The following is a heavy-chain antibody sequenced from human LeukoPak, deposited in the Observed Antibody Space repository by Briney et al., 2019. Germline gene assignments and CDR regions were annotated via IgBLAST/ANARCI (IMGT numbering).Heavy chain of an antibody. V-gene: IGHV4-34*01. CDR1: GGSFSGYY. CDR2: INHSGST. CDR3: ARVSRGRYYFDY. Sequence: SETLSLTCAVYGGSFSGYYWSWIRQPPGKGLEWIGEINHSGSTNYNPSLKSRVTISVDTSKNQFSLKLSSVTAADTAVYYCARVSRGRYYFDYWGQGTLVTVSS. J-gene: IGHJ4*02. D-gene: IGHD3-16*01.